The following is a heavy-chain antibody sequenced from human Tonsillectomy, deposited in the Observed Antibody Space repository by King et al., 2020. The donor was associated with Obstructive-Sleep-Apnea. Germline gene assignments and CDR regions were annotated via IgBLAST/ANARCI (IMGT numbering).Heavy chain of an antibody. V-gene: IGHV4-59*08. D-gene: IGHD5-12*01. CDR3: ARHQGYRGYLWYFDL. CDR2: MYNSGST. Sequence: QLQESGPGLVKPSETLSLTCTVSGGSISSYYWSWLRQPPGKGLEWIGYMYNSGSTHYNPSLKSRVTISLDTSKNQFSLRLSSVTAADTAVYYCARHQGYRGYLWYFDLWGRGTLVTVSS. J-gene: IGHJ2*01. CDR1: GGSISSYY.